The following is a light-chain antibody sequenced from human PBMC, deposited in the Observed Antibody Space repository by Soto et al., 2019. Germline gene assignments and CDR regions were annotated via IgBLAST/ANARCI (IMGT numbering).Light chain of an antibody. Sequence: DIQMTQSPATLSGAVGVRVTITCRASQTISSWLAWYQQKPGKAPKLLIYKASTLKSGVPSRFSGSGSGTEFTLTISSLQPDDFATYYCQHYNSYSEAFGQGTKLDIK. CDR3: QHYNSYSEA. CDR1: QTISSW. V-gene: IGKV1-5*03. J-gene: IGKJ1*01. CDR2: KAS.